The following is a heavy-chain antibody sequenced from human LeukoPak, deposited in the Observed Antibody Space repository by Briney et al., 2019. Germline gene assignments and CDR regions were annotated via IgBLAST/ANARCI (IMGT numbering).Heavy chain of an antibody. CDR1: GFTFGDYA. D-gene: IGHD2-8*01. Sequence: GGSLRLSCTASGFTFGDYAMSWVRQAPGKGLEWVGFIRSKAYGGTTEYAASVKGRFTISRDDSKNTLYLQMNSLKTEDTAVYYCTTDGVTVDYWGQGTLVTVSS. CDR3: TTDGVTVDY. J-gene: IGHJ4*02. V-gene: IGHV3-49*04. CDR2: IRSKAYGGTT.